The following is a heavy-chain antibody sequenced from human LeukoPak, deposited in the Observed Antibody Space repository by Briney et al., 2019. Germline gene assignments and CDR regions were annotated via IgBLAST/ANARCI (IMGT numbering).Heavy chain of an antibody. CDR1: GYTFTSYY. CDR2: INADTGNT. Sequence: GASVKVSCKASGYTFTSYYMHWVRQAPGQRLEWMGWINADTGNTKCSQEFQGRLTITRDTSASTVYMDLSSLKSEDMAVYYCARSGGSRGTVTPPGDFWGQGTLVTVSS. D-gene: IGHD4-17*01. V-gene: IGHV1-3*03. CDR3: ARSGGSRGTVTPPGDF. J-gene: IGHJ4*02.